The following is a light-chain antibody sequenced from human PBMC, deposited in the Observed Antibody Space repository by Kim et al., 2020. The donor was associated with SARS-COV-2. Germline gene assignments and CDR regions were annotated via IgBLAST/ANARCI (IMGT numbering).Light chain of an antibody. CDR2: AAS. J-gene: IGKJ1*01. CDR1: QGISSY. CDR3: QQYYSYLWT. V-gene: IGKV1-8*01. Sequence: ASTGDRVTITCRASQGISSYLAWYQQKPGKAPKLLIYAASTLQSGVPSRFSGSGSGTDFTLTISCLQSEDFATYYCQQYYSYLWTFGQGTKVEIK.